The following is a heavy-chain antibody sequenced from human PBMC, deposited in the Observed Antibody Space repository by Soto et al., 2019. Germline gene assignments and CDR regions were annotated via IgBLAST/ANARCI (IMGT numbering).Heavy chain of an antibody. V-gene: IGHV3-7*01. CDR1: GFTFISYG. CDR3: ARDKGLGTGFLDY. CDR2: IKQDGSEK. D-gene: IGHD2-21*02. Sequence: EVQLVESGGGLVKPGGSLRLSCAASGFTFISYGRSWVGRAPGKGLEWGANIKQDGSEKYYVDSVKGRFTISRDNAKNSLYLQMNSLRAEDTAVYYCARDKGLGTGFLDYWGQGTLVTVSS. J-gene: IGHJ4*02.